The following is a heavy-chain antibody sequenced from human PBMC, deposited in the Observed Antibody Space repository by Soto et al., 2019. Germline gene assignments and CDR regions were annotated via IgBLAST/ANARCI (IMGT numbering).Heavy chain of an antibody. D-gene: IGHD2-2*01. CDR1: GVSVSGDRYY. Sequence: PSETLSLTCTVSGVSVSGDRYYWSWFRQFPGKGLELIGYIYDSENTYYNPSLRSRVAISADTSRNQFSLDLTSVTVADTAVYFCARSPTDGSRPKCFKGWFDPWGQGTLGTVSS. CDR2: IYDSENT. J-gene: IGHJ5*02. V-gene: IGHV4-31*03. CDR3: ARSPTDGSRPKCFKGWFDP.